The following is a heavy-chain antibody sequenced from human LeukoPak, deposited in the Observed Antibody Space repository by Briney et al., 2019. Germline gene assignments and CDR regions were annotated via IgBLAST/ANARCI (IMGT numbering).Heavy chain of an antibody. V-gene: IGHV1-8*01. CDR1: GYTFTSYD. Sequence: ASVKVSCKASGYTFTSYDINWVRQATGQGLEWMGWMNPSSGNTGYAQKFQGRVTMTRNTSISTAYMELSSLRSEDTAVYYCARPQGYSYGYLSWGQGTLVTVSS. CDR3: ARPQGYSYGYLS. J-gene: IGHJ4*02. CDR2: MNPSSGNT. D-gene: IGHD5-18*01.